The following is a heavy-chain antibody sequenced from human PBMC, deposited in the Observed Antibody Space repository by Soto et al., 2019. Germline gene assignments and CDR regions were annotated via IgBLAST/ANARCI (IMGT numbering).Heavy chain of an antibody. CDR3: ARVITMVRGAYYGMDV. J-gene: IGHJ6*02. V-gene: IGHV4-34*01. D-gene: IGHD3-10*01. CDR1: GGSFSGYY. CDR2: INHSGST. Sequence: SETLSLTCAVYGGSFSGYYWSWIRQPPGKGLEWIGEINHSGSTNYNPSLKSRVTISVDTSKNQFSLKPSSVTAADTAVYYCARVITMVRGAYYGMDVWGQGTTVTVSS.